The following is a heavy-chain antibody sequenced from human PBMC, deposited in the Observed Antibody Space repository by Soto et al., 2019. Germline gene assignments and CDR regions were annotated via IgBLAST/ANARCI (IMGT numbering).Heavy chain of an antibody. CDR2: MYNTAST. Sequence: QVQLQESAPGLVKPSETLSLTCTVSGGSISGYYWSWSRQPPGKGLEWIGYMYNTASTVYNPSFKSRVTISVDTSKNQFSMKLNSVTAADTAVYYCARDLWGYCGTDCYPLDVWGQGTTVTVSS. CDR1: GGSISGYY. J-gene: IGHJ6*02. CDR3: ARDLWGYCGTDCYPLDV. V-gene: IGHV4-59*01. D-gene: IGHD2-21*02.